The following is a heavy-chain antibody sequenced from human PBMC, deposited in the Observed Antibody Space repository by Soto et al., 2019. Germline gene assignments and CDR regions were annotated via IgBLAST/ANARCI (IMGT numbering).Heavy chain of an antibody. V-gene: IGHV4-39*01. CDR3: VRRRIAVAGNDPFFDY. CDR1: GGSISSSSYH. CDR2: IYYSGST. Sequence: QLQLQESGPGLVKPSETLSLTCTVSGGSISSSSYHWGWIRQPPGKGLEWIGSIYYSGSTYYNPSLKSRVTISVDTSKNQFSLKLSSVTAADTAVYYCVRRRIAVAGNDPFFDYWGQGTLVTVSS. J-gene: IGHJ4*02. D-gene: IGHD6-19*01.